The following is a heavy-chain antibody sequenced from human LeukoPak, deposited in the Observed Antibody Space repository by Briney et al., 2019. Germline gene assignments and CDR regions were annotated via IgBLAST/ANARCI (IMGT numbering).Heavy chain of an antibody. CDR2: ISYDGSNK. J-gene: IGHJ4*02. CDR3: ASGSYYAY. Sequence: GGSLRLSCSASGFSFSNFALHWVRQAPGKGLEWVAVISYDGSNKYYADSVKGRFTISRDNSKNTLYLQMNSLRAEDTAVYYCASGSYYAYWGQGTLVTVSS. V-gene: IGHV3-30-3*01. CDR1: GFSFSNFA. D-gene: IGHD1-26*01.